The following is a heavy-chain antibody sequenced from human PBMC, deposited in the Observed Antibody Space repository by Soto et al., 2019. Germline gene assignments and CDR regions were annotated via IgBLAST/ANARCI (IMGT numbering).Heavy chain of an antibody. V-gene: IGHV4-38-2*02. CDR1: GGSIRDYY. CDR3: ARDENVAVAGHY. D-gene: IGHD6-19*01. J-gene: IGHJ4*02. Sequence: SETLSLTLTVSGGSIRDYYWCWIRQPPGKGLEWIGSSYHSGRHYYNPSLKSRVTMSVDTSRNQFSLRLSSVTAADTAVYYCARDENVAVAGHYWGQGTLVTVSS. CDR2: SYHSGRH.